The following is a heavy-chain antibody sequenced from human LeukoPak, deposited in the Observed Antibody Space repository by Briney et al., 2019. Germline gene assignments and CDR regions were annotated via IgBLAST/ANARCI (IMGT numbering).Heavy chain of an antibody. V-gene: IGHV3-21*01. J-gene: IGHJ4*02. Sequence: PGGSLRLSCAASGFTFSSYSMNWVRQAPGKGLEWVSSISSSSSYIYYAGSVKGRFTISRDNAKNSLYLQMNSLRAEDTAVYYCARDRRCSSTSCYYFDYWGQGTLVTVSS. CDR3: ARDRRCSSTSCYYFDY. CDR2: ISSSSSYI. D-gene: IGHD2-2*01. CDR1: GFTFSSYS.